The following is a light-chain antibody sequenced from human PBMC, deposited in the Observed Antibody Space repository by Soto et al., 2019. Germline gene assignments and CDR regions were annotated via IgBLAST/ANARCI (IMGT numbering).Light chain of an antibody. CDR2: HAS. Sequence: EIVMTQSPATLSGSPGERATLSCRASQSMYNNLAWYQQKPGQAPRLLIYHASARATGIPARFSGSGSGTEFTLTIGSRQSEDFAVYYCQQYNNWPLTFGGGTKVEI. CDR3: QQYNNWPLT. CDR1: QSMYNN. J-gene: IGKJ4*01. V-gene: IGKV3-15*01.